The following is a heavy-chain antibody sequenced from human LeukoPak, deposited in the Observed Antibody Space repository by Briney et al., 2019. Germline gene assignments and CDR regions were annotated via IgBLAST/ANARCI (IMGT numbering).Heavy chain of an antibody. CDR2: ISGSSRAI. J-gene: IGHJ4*02. V-gene: IGHV3-48*01. Sequence: GGSLRLSCAASGLNFSTYAMNWVRQAPGKGLERIAYISGSSRAIFYADSVKGRFTISRDNAKNSLYLQMNSLRAEDTAVYYCAGDREYYDYVWGSEKLDYWGQGTLVTVSS. CDR3: AGDREYYDYVWGSEKLDY. D-gene: IGHD3-16*01. CDR1: GLNFSTYA.